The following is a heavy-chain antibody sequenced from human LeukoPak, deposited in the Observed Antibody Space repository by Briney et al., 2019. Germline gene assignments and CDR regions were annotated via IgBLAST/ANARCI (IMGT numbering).Heavy chain of an antibody. CDR2: ISSSSSYI. J-gene: IGHJ4*02. CDR3: ARVGFNYYGSGSYGY. Sequence: SGGSLRLSCAASGFTFSSYSMNWVRQAPGKGLEWVSSISSSSSYIYYADSVKGRFTISRDNAKNSLYLQMNSLRAEDTAVYYCARVGFNYYGSGSYGYWGQGTLVTVSS. CDR1: GFTFSSYS. V-gene: IGHV3-21*01. D-gene: IGHD3-10*01.